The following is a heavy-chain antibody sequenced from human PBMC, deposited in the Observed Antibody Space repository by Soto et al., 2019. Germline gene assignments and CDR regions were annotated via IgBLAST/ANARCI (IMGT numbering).Heavy chain of an antibody. J-gene: IGHJ5*02. CDR3: ARENYDILTGYSINWFDP. D-gene: IGHD3-9*01. CDR2: IYYSGST. V-gene: IGHV4-39*07. Sequence: SETLSLTCTVSGDSISSSSYYWDWIRQPPGKGLEWIGSIYYSGSTYYNPSLKSRVTISVDTSKNQFSLKLSSVTAADTAVYYCARENYDILTGYSINWFDPWGQGTLVTVSS. CDR1: GDSISSSSYY.